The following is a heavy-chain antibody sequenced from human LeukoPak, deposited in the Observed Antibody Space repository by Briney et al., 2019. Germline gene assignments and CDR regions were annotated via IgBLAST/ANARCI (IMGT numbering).Heavy chain of an antibody. V-gene: IGHV3-23*01. CDR2: ISGSGGIT. Sequence: PGGSLRLSCAASGFTFSSYAIYWVRQAPGKGLEWVSGISGSGGITYFADPVKGRFTISRDNSKNTVFLHMNSLRADDTALYYCSKDPNGDYVGAFDMWGPGTMVTVSS. J-gene: IGHJ3*02. CDR1: GFTFSSYA. D-gene: IGHD4-17*01. CDR3: SKDPNGDYVGAFDM.